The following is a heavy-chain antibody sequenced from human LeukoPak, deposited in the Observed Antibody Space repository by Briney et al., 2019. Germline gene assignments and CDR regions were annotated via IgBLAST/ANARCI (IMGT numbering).Heavy chain of an antibody. V-gene: IGHV3-53*01. CDR2: VYDGGTT. D-gene: IGHD3-22*01. Sequence: GGSLRLSCAASGFTVSNNYLSWVRQAPGKGLEWVSFVYDGGTTVYADSVKGRFTISRDNSKNTLYLEMNSLRAEDTAVYYCARHGGYHSPIDYWGQGTLVTVSS. CDR1: GFTVSNNY. J-gene: IGHJ4*02. CDR3: ARHGGYHSPIDY.